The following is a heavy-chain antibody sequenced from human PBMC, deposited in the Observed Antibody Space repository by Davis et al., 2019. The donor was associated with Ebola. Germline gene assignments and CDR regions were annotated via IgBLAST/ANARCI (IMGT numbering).Heavy chain of an antibody. J-gene: IGHJ4*02. Sequence: PGGSLRLSCAASGFTFSSYGMHWVRQAPGKGLEWVAVISYDGSNKYYADSVKGRFTISRDNSKNTLYLQMNSLRAEDTAVYYCAKVPIRWELPGTDYWGQGTLVTVSS. CDR1: GFTFSSYG. V-gene: IGHV3-30*18. CDR2: ISYDGSNK. CDR3: AKVPIRWELPGTDY. D-gene: IGHD1-26*01.